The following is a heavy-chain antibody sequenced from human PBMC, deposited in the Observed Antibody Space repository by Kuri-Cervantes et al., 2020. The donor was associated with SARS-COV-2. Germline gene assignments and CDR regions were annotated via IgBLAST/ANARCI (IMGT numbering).Heavy chain of an antibody. D-gene: IGHD6-13*01. V-gene: IGHV4-39*01. CDR1: GGSISSSSYY. CDR2: IYYSGST. Sequence: SETLSLTCTVSGGSISSSSYYWGWIRQPPGKGLEWIGSIYYSGSTNYNPSLKSRVTISVDTSKNQFSLKLSSVTAADTAVYYCARAPQYSSRFDYWGQGTLVTVSS. CDR3: ARAPQYSSRFDY. J-gene: IGHJ4*02.